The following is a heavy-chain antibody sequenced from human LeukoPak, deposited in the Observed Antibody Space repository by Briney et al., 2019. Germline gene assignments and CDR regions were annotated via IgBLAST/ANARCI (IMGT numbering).Heavy chain of an antibody. V-gene: IGHV3-48*03. CDR1: GFTFSSYE. CDR2: ISSSGSTI. D-gene: IGHD2-15*01. Sequence: GGSLRLSCAASGFTFSSYEMNWVRQAPGKGLEWVSYISSSGSTIYYADSVKGRFTISRDNAKNTLYLQMNSLRAEDAAVYYCARAPVTSCSGVLCYPFDYWGQGTLVTVSS. J-gene: IGHJ4*02. CDR3: ARAPVTSCSGVLCYPFDY.